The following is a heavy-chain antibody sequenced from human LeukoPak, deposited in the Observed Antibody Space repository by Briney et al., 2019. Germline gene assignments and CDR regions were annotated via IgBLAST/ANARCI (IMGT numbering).Heavy chain of an antibody. CDR1: GFTFSDHY. V-gene: IGHV3-11*01. D-gene: IGHD1-26*01. CDR2: ISSSSSTI. Sequence: GGSLRLSCAASGFTFSDHYMSWIRQAPGKGLEWVSYISSSSSTIYYADSVKGRFTISRDNAKNSLYLQMNSLRAEDTAIYYCARTIVGDTKGGDYWGQGTLVTVSS. J-gene: IGHJ4*02. CDR3: ARTIVGDTKGGDY.